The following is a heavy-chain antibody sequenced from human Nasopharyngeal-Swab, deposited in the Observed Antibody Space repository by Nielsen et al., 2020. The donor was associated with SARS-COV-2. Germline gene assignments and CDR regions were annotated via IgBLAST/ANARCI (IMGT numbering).Heavy chain of an antibody. CDR3: VRDLRGHWQLDSY. CDR1: GFTFSTYT. D-gene: IGHD4-23*01. Sequence: GESMKISCAASGFTFSTYTMHWVRQAPGKGREGVAVVLYDGTTKYYAETVRGRFTISRDTSENTLSLQMNSLRPEYTAVYYCVRDLRGHWQLDSYWGQGTLVTFSS. J-gene: IGHJ4*02. V-gene: IGHV3-30-3*01. CDR2: VLYDGTTK.